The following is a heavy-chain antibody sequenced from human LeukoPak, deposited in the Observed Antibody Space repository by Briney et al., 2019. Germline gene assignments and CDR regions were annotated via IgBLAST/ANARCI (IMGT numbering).Heavy chain of an antibody. CDR3: ARESGSGSLQLDAFDI. Sequence: ASVKVSCKASGYTFTSYYMHWVRQAPGQGLEWMGIINPSGGSTSYAQKFRGRVTMTRDTSTSTVYMELSSLRSEDTAVYYCARESGSGSLQLDAFDIWGQGTMVTVSS. J-gene: IGHJ3*02. CDR1: GYTFTSYY. V-gene: IGHV1-46*01. D-gene: IGHD3-10*01. CDR2: INPSGGST.